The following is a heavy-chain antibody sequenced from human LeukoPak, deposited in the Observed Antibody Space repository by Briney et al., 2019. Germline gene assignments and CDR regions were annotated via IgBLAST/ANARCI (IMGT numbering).Heavy chain of an antibody. J-gene: IGHJ4*02. Sequence: GGSLRLSCAASEFTVSSNYMSWVRQAPGKGLEWFSGIGYTGDSTFYADSVKGRFTISRDNAKNTLYLQLNSLRDDDTAVYYCARGGLEPVDYWGQGTLVTVSS. CDR2: IGYTGDST. D-gene: IGHD1-1*01. V-gene: IGHV3-53*05. CDR3: ARGGLEPVDY. CDR1: EFTVSSNY.